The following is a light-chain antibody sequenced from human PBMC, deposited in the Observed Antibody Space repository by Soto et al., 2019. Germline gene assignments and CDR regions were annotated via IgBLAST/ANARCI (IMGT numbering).Light chain of an antibody. Sequence: EVVVTQSPATLSVSPGERATLSCRASQSVSSNLAWYQQKPGQAPRLLIYASSNRATGIPDRFSGSASGTDFTLTINRLEPEDFAVYYCQQYGSSPLTFGGGTKVDIK. J-gene: IGKJ4*01. CDR1: QSVSSN. CDR3: QQYGSSPLT. V-gene: IGKV3-20*01. CDR2: ASS.